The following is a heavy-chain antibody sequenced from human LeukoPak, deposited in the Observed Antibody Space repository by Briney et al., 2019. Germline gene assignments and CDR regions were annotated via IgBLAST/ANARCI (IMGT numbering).Heavy chain of an antibody. CDR2: ISGSGGST. CDR1: GFTFDNYG. V-gene: IGHV3-23*01. CDR3: AKEHDIGTYRVDS. J-gene: IGHJ4*02. D-gene: IGHD3-9*01. Sequence: GGSLRLSCAASGFTFDNYGMSWVRQAPGKGPEWVSVISGSGGSTYYADSVKGRFTISRDNSKNTLYLQMNSLRAEDTAVYYCAKEHDIGTYRVDSGGQGTLVTVSP.